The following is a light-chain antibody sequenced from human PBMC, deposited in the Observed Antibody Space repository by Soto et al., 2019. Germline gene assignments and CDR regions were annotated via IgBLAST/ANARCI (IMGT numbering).Light chain of an antibody. V-gene: IGLV2-14*01. Sequence: QSVLTLPASVSGSPGQSITISCTGTSSDVGGYNYVSWYQQHPGKAPKLMIYEVSNRPSGVSNRFSGSKSGNTASLTISGLQAEDEADYYCSSYTSSSTLKIGGGTKLTVL. J-gene: IGLJ2*01. CDR2: EVS. CDR3: SSYTSSSTLK. CDR1: SSDVGGYNY.